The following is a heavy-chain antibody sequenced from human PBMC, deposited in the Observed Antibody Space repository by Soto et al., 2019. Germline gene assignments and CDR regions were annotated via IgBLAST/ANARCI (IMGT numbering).Heavy chain of an antibody. V-gene: IGHV4-59*01. J-gene: IGHJ4*02. D-gene: IGHD2-8*01. CDR2: IFDSGSS. Sequence: SETLSLTCTVSGGSISSYFCGWIRQPPGKGLEWIGYIFDSGSSNYHPSLQSRVTISVDTSRNQFSLQLTSVTAADTAVYYCARGFPYCTSGTRYPLVDYWGQGTLVTVSS. CDR3: ARGFPYCTSGTRYPLVDY. CDR1: GGSISSYF.